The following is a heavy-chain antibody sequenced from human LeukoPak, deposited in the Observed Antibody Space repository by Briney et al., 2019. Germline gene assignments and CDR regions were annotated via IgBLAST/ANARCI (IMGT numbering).Heavy chain of an antibody. D-gene: IGHD3-9*01. J-gene: IGHJ4*02. V-gene: IGHV3-48*01. Sequence: GGSLRLSCAASGFTFSSYSMNWVRQAPGKGLEWVSYISSSSSTIYYADSVKGRFTISRDNAKNSLYLQMNSLRAEDMAVYYCARDRYDILTGLWGQGTLVTVSS. CDR2: ISSSSSTI. CDR1: GFTFSSYS. CDR3: ARDRYDILTGL.